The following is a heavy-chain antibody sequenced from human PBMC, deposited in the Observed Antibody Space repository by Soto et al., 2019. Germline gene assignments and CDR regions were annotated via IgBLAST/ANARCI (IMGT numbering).Heavy chain of an antibody. CDR2: IYYSGST. D-gene: IGHD3-3*01. J-gene: IGHJ4*02. CDR3: ARSRGRFLGYFDY. CDR1: GGSISSGGYY. Sequence: SETLSLTCTVSGGSISSGGYYWSWIRQHPGKGLEWIGYIYYSGSTYYNPSLKSRVTISVDTSKNQFSLKLSSVTAADTAVYYCARSRGRFLGYFDYWGQGTLVTVSS. V-gene: IGHV4-31*03.